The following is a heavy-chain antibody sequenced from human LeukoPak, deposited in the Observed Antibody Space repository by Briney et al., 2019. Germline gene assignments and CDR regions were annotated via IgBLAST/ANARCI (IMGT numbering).Heavy chain of an antibody. D-gene: IGHD2-15*01. CDR2: IYSGGST. CDR3: ARRMPAMTYCFDL. J-gene: IGHJ4*02. Sequence: GGSLRLSCAASGFSVSSNDMSWVRQAPGKGLEWVSVIYSGGSTDYADSVKGRFTISRDNSENTVFLQMNSLRAEDTAVYFCARRMPAMTYCFDLWGQGTQVSVSS. CDR1: GFSVSSND. V-gene: IGHV3-53*01.